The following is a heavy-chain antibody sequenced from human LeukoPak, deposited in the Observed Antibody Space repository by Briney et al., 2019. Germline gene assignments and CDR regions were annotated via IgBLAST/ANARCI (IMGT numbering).Heavy chain of an antibody. V-gene: IGHV4-39*01. D-gene: IGHD2-15*01. CDR3: ARLRRSGSDY. J-gene: IGHJ4*02. Sequence: KPSETLSLTCTISGGSISSSSYYWGWICQPPGKGLEWIGSLHYSGSTYYNPSLKSRVTISVDTSKLSLKLTSVTAADTAVYYCARLRRSGSDYWGQGTLVTVSS. CDR2: LHYSGST. CDR1: GGSISSSSYY.